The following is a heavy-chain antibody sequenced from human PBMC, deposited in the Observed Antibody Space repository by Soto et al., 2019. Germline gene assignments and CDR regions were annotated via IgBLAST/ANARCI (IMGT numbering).Heavy chain of an antibody. CDR3: ARVSADGYTLGFDY. CDR1: GFTFSSYD. D-gene: IGHD5-12*01. Sequence: EVQLVESGGGLVQPGGSLRLSCAASGFTFSSYDMHWVRQATGKGLEWVSAIGTAGDTYYPGSVKGRFTISRENAKNSLYLQMNSLRAEDTAVYYCARVSADGYTLGFDYWGQGTLGTVSS. J-gene: IGHJ4*02. CDR2: IGTAGDT. V-gene: IGHV3-13*01.